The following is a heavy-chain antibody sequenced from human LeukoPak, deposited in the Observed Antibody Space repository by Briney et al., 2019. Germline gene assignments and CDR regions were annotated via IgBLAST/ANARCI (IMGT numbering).Heavy chain of an antibody. D-gene: IGHD1-26*01. CDR3: ARDEWGDAFDI. V-gene: IGHV3-21*01. CDR1: GFTFSSYS. Sequence: PGGSLRLSCAASGFTFSSYSMNWVRQAPGKGLEWVSPISSSSSYIHSADSVRGRFTISRDNAKNSLLLQMNSMRAEDTAVYYCARDEWGDAFDIWGQGTMVTVFS. CDR2: ISSSSSYI. J-gene: IGHJ3*02.